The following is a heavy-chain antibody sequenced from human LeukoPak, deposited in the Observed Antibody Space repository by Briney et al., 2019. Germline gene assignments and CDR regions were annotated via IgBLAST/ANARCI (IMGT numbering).Heavy chain of an antibody. CDR1: GYTFTSNP. Sequence: GASVTVSCEASGYTFTSNPMNWVRQAPGQGLEWMGWINTNTGNPTYAQGFTGRFVFSLDTSVSTAYLQISSLKAEDTAVYYCARGPGPVDYWGQGTLVTVSS. J-gene: IGHJ4*02. V-gene: IGHV7-4-1*02. CDR3: ARGPGPVDY. CDR2: INTNTGNP.